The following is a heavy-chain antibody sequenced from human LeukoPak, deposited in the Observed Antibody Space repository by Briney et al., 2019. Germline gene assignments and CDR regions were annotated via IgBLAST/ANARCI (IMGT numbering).Heavy chain of an antibody. CDR1: GFSISTAYY. Sequence: SETLSLTCNVSGFSISTAYYWGWIRQPPGKGLEWIATIYHSGSTYYSPSPKSRVTISLDKSKNHFSLILRSVTAAGTPVYYCARAEAATWFDPWGHGTLVTVSS. V-gene: IGHV4-38-2*02. J-gene: IGHJ5*02. CDR2: IYHSGST. CDR3: ARAEAATWFDP. D-gene: IGHD2-15*01.